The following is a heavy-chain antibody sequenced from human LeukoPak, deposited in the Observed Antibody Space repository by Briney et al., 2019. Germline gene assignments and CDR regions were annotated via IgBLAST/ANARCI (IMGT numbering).Heavy chain of an antibody. CDR2: ISAYNGNT. CDR3: ARPTGYSSSWHPWGY. J-gene: IGHJ4*02. Sequence: GASVKVSCKASGYTFTSYGISWVRQAPGQGLEWMGWISAYNGNTNYAQKLQGRVTMTTDTSTSTAYMELRSLRSDDTAVYYCARPTGYSSSWHPWGYWGQGTLVTVSS. CDR1: GYTFTSYG. V-gene: IGHV1-18*01. D-gene: IGHD6-13*01.